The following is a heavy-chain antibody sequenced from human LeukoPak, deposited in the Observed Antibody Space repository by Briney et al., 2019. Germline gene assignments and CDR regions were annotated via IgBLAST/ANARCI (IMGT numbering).Heavy chain of an antibody. V-gene: IGHV3-30*01. Sequence: DSVKGRFTISRDNSKNTLYLQMNSLRAEDTAVYYCARLKYSWDYWGQGTLVTVSS. D-gene: IGHD5-18*01. CDR3: ARLKYSWDY. J-gene: IGHJ4*02.